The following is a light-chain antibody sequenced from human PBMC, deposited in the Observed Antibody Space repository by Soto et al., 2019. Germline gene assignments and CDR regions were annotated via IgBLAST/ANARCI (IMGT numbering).Light chain of an antibody. J-gene: IGKJ1*01. Sequence: DIQMTQSPSTLSASVGDRVTITCRASQSIRGWLAWYQQKPGIAPNLLIYDASRLKSGVPSRFSGRGSGTEFTLTITSLQPDDFATYYCHQYNSFSPWTFGQGTKVEVK. CDR2: DAS. V-gene: IGKV1-5*01. CDR3: HQYNSFSPWT. CDR1: QSIRGW.